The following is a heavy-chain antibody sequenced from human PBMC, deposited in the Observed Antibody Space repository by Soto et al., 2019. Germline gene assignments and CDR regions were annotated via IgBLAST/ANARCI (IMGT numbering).Heavy chain of an antibody. J-gene: IGHJ4*02. CDR2: IKQDGSEK. D-gene: IGHD2-2*01. Sequence: GSLRLSCAASGFSFSSFWMSWVRQAPGKGLEWVANIKQDGSEKYYVDSVKGRFTISRDNAKNSLFLQMNSLRAEDTAVYYCARVSSWLVAQKFDYWGQGTLVTVSS. CDR1: GFSFSSFW. V-gene: IGHV3-7*01. CDR3: ARVSSWLVAQKFDY.